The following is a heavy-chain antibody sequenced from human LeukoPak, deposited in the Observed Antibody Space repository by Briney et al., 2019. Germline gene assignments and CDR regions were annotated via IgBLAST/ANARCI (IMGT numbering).Heavy chain of an antibody. Sequence: SETLSLTCTVSGGSIISSTHYWGWIRQPPGKRLEWTGTIYYSGSTYYNPSLKSRVTISVDTSKNQFSLKLSSVTAADTAVYYCARHIVGGFGDSGWSDYWGQGTLVTVSS. CDR3: ARHIVGGFGDSGWSDY. CDR2: IYYSGST. D-gene: IGHD3-10*01. V-gene: IGHV4-39*01. CDR1: GGSIISSTHY. J-gene: IGHJ4*02.